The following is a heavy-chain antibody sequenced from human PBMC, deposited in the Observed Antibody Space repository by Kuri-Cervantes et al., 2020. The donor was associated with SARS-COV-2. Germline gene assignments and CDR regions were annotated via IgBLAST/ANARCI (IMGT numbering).Heavy chain of an antibody. J-gene: IGHJ5*02. V-gene: IGHV3-30*04. Sequence: GESLKISCATSGFTFSGYAMHWVRQAPGEGPEWVAVVSYDGSDNDYADSVKGRFTISRDNSKNTLYLQMNSLRVEDTAVYYCARDMGAIVLVRRDWFDPWGPGTLVTVSS. D-gene: IGHD2-8*01. CDR3: ARDMGAIVLVRRDWFDP. CDR1: GFTFSGYA. CDR2: VSYDGSDN.